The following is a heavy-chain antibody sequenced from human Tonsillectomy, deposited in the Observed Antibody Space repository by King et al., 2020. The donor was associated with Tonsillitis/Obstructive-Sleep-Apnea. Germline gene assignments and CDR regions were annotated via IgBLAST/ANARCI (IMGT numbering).Heavy chain of an antibody. J-gene: IGHJ4*02. Sequence: VQLQESGPGLVKPSQTLSLTCTVSGGSISSGGYFWCWIRQHPGKGLEWIGYIYYSGSTYYNPSLNSRLSISLDTSKNQFSLKLSSVTAADTAVYYCAMGSSGLFDSWGQGTLGTVSS. V-gene: IGHV4-31*03. CDR1: GGSISSGGYF. CDR2: IYYSGST. D-gene: IGHD3-22*01. CDR3: AMGSSGLFDS.